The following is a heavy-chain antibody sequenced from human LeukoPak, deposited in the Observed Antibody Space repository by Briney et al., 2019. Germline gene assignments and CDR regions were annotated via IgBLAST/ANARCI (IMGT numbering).Heavy chain of an antibody. V-gene: IGHV3-33*01. CDR3: ARALHYGAFDI. D-gene: IGHD3-10*01. CDR1: GFTFSSYG. Sequence: PGGSLRLSCAASGFTFSSYGMHWVRQAPGKGLEWVAVIWYDGSNKYYADSVKGRFTISRDNSKNTLYLQMNSLRAEDTAVYYCARALHYGAFDIWGQGTMVTVSS. J-gene: IGHJ3*02. CDR2: IWYDGSNK.